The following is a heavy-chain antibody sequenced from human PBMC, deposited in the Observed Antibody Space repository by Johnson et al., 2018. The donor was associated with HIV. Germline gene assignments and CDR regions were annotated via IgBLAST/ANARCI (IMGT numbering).Heavy chain of an antibody. J-gene: IGHJ3*02. CDR3: VRGLLWFGELLEAFDI. V-gene: IGHV3-53*01. CDR2: IYSGGST. D-gene: IGHD3-10*01. Sequence: VQLLESGGGLIQPGGSLRLSCAASGFTVSSNYMSWVRQAPGKGLVWVSIIYSGGSTYYADSVRGRFTISRDNSKNTLYLQMTSLRAEDTAVYYCVRGLLWFGELLEAFDIWGQGTMVTVSS. CDR1: GFTVSSNY.